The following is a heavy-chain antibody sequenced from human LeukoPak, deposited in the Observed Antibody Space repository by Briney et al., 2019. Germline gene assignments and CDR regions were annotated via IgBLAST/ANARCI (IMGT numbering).Heavy chain of an antibody. Sequence: GGSLRLSCAASGFTFSSYWMSWVRQAPGKGLEWVANIKQDGSEKYYLDSVKGRFTISRDNAKNTLYLQMNSLRAEDAAIYYCARDSGYDNGDFDYWGQGTLVTVSS. CDR1: GFTFSSYW. CDR3: ARDSGYDNGDFDY. V-gene: IGHV3-7*03. D-gene: IGHD5-12*01. J-gene: IGHJ4*02. CDR2: IKQDGSEK.